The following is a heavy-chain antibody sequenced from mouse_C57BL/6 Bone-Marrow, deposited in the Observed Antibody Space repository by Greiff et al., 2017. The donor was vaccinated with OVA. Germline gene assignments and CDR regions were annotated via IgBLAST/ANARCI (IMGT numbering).Heavy chain of an antibody. J-gene: IGHJ4*01. CDR3: ARVLIYYGNPGAMDY. V-gene: IGHV5-4*03. D-gene: IGHD2-1*01. CDR2: ISDGGSYT. CDR1: GFTFSSYA. Sequence: EVNVVESGGGLVKPGGSLKLSCAASGFTFSSYAMSWVRQTPEKRLEWVATISDGGSYTYYPDNVKGRFTISRDNAKNNLYLQMSHLKSEATAMYYCARVLIYYGNPGAMDYWGQGTSVTVSS.